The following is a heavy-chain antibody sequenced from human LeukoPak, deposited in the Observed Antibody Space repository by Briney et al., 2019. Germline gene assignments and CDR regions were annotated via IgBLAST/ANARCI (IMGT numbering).Heavy chain of an antibody. J-gene: IGHJ4*02. V-gene: IGHV4-4*02. Sequence: TSGTLSLTCGVSGGSITNTNYWTWVRQPPGKVLEWIGEVNLQGSTNYNPSLMGRVAIAVDTSENHISLQLTSVTAADTAVYYCAREGGPYRPLDYSGQGTLVTVSS. CDR2: VNLQGST. CDR3: AREGGPYRPLDY. CDR1: GGSITNTNY.